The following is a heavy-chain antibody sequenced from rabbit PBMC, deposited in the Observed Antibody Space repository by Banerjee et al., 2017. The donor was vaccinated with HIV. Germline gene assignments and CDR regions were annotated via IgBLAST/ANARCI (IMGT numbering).Heavy chain of an antibody. CDR3: ARAGDGDYGYSEYFKL. J-gene: IGHJ4*01. D-gene: IGHD2-1*01. CDR1: GFSFSSSYW. Sequence: QSLEESGGDLVKPGASLTLTCTASGFSFSSSYWICWVRQAPGKGLEWIGCIYAGSSGITYYASWAKGRFTISKTSSTTVTLQMTSLTAADTATYFCARAGDGDYGYSEYFKLWGPGTLVTVS. CDR2: IYAGSSGIT. V-gene: IGHV1S40*01.